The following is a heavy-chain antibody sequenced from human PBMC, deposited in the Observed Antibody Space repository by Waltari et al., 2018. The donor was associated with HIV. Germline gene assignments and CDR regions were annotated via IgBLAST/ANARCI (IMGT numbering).Heavy chain of an antibody. CDR1: GSTFTTYW. D-gene: IGHD3-22*01. V-gene: IGHV5-51*03. J-gene: IGHJ3*02. Sequence: EVQLVQLGPEVRKSGEPVRFSCMPFGSTFTTYWMAWLRQMSGEGLEWMGIIYPFDSDTRYNPSFEGQITISADKSLATAYLEWSNLNASDAAIYYCARLFYYDTTGYINNAFDIWGQGTVVTVS. CDR3: ARLFYYDTTGYINNAFDI. CDR2: IYPFDSDT.